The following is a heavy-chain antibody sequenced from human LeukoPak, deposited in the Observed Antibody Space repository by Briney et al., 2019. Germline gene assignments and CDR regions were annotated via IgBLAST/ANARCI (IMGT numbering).Heavy chain of an antibody. CDR3: ARLQKDIVVVPAAKGAKSTAYYDFWSGYFDPNWFDP. V-gene: IGHV1-18*01. Sequence: ASVKVSCKASGYTFTSYGISWVRQAPGRGLEWMGWISAYNGNTNYAQKLQGRVTMTTDTSTSTAYMELRSLRSDDTAVYYCARLQKDIVVVPAAKGAKSTAYYDFWSGYFDPNWFDPWGQGTLVTVSS. CDR1: GYTFTSYG. J-gene: IGHJ5*02. D-gene: IGHD2-2*01. CDR2: ISAYNGNT.